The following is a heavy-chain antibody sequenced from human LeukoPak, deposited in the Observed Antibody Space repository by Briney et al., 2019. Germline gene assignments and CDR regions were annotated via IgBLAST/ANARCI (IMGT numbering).Heavy chain of an antibody. CDR2: IIPIFGTA. D-gene: IGHD3-3*01. Sequence: SVKVSCKASGGTFSSYAISWVRQAPGQGLEWMGGIIPIFGTANYAQKFQGRVTITADESTSTAYMELSSLRSEDTAVYYCARTSQKGVVITLFDYWGQGTLVTVSS. J-gene: IGHJ4*02. V-gene: IGHV1-69*01. CDR1: GGTFSSYA. CDR3: ARTSQKGVVITLFDY.